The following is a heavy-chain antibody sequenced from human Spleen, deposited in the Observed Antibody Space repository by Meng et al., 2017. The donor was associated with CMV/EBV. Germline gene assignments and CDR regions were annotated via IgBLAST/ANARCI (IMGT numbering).Heavy chain of an antibody. CDR2: INPNSGET. V-gene: IGHV1-2*02. J-gene: IGHJ2*01. CDR3: VRDEGVYWYFNL. CDR1: GYSFIGYY. Sequence: SCKASGYSFIGYYIHWVRQAPGQGPEWMGWINPNSGETHYAQKFQGRVTMTSDTSISTAYMELSGLRSDDTATYHCVRDEGVYWYFNLWGRGTLVTVSS.